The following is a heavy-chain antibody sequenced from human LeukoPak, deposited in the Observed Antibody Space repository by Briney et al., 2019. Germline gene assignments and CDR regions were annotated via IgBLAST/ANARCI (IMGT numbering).Heavy chain of an antibody. Sequence: ASVKVSCKASGYTFTSYGISWVRQAPGQGLEWMGWTSAHSDDTNYAEALQGRLTMTTDISTSTAYMELTSLRSDDTAVYYCARDWDSRNDYFDPWGQGTLDIVSS. CDR1: GYTFTSYG. J-gene: IGHJ4*02. CDR3: ARDWDSRNDYFDP. V-gene: IGHV1-18*01. CDR2: TSAHSDDT. D-gene: IGHD1-1*01.